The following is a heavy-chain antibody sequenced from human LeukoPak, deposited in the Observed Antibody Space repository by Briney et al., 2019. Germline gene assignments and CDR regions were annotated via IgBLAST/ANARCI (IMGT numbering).Heavy chain of an antibody. Sequence: ASVKVSCKASGYTFTSYGISWVRQAPGQGLEWMGGFDPEDGETIYAQKFQGRVTMTRDTSISTANMELSRLRSDDTAVYYCARCIVGATDPFDYWGQGTLVTVSS. CDR3: ARCIVGATDPFDY. D-gene: IGHD1-26*01. J-gene: IGHJ4*02. CDR2: FDPEDGET. CDR1: GYTFTSYG. V-gene: IGHV1-18*01.